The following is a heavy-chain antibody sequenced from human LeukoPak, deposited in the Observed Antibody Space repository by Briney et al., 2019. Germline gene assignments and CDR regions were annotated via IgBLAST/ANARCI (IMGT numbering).Heavy chain of an antibody. Sequence: SETLSLTCAVYGGSFSGYYWSWIRQPPGKGLEWIGEINHSGSTNYNPSLKSRVTISVDTSKNQFSLKLSSVTAADTAVYYCTRGLDGYNDWGQGTLVTVSS. CDR3: TRGLDGYND. V-gene: IGHV4-34*01. CDR1: GGSFSGYY. J-gene: IGHJ4*02. CDR2: INHSGST. D-gene: IGHD5-24*01.